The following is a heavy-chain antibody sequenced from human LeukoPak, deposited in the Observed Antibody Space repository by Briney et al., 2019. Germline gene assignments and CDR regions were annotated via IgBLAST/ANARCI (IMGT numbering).Heavy chain of an antibody. V-gene: IGHV3-53*01. CDR2: IYSSVT. J-gene: IGHJ4*02. CDR1: GFTFSSYE. Sequence: GGSLRLSCAASGFTFSSYEMNWVRQAPGKGLEWVSFIYSSVTHYSDSVKGRFTISRDNSRKTLFLQMNSLRAEDTAVYYCARRAGAYSHPYDYWGQGTLVTVSS. CDR3: ARRAGAYSHPYDY. D-gene: IGHD4/OR15-4a*01.